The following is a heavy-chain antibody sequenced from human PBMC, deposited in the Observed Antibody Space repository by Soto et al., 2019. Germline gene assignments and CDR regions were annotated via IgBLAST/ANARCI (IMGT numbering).Heavy chain of an antibody. J-gene: IGHJ4*02. CDR3: TTRGSSGYYYFDY. D-gene: IGHD3-22*01. CDR1: GFTFSNAC. V-gene: IGHV3-15*01. Sequence: PVGSLRLSCAASGFTFSNACMNWVRQAPGKGLEWVGRIKSKTDGGTTDYAAPVKGRFTISRDDSKNTVFLLLNSLKTEDTAVYYCTTRGSSGYYYFDYWGQGTRVTVSS. CDR2: IKSKTDGGTT.